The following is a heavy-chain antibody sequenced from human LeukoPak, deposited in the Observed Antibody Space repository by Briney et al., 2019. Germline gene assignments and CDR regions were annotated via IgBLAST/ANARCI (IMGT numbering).Heavy chain of an antibody. Sequence: PGGSLRLSCAASGFTFSSYWMYWVRQAPGKGLVWVSRINSDARNTNYADSVQGRFTISRDNAKNTLYLQMNSLRVEDTAVYYCASGIGVGASFDIWGQGTMVTVSS. CDR1: GFTFSSYW. CDR2: INSDARNT. CDR3: ASGIGVGASFDI. V-gene: IGHV3-74*01. D-gene: IGHD3-3*01. J-gene: IGHJ3*02.